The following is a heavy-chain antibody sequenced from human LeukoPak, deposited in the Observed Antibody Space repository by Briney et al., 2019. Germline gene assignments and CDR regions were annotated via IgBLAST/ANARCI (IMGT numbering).Heavy chain of an antibody. CDR3: ARGRRIVVVPAAMSYYYYYMDV. Sequence: SETLSLTCTVSGGSISSYYWSWIRQPPGKGLEWIGYIYYSGSTNYNPSLKSRVTISVDTSKNQFSLKLSSVTAADTAVYYCARGRRIVVVPAAMSYYYYYMDVWGKGTTVTVSS. J-gene: IGHJ6*03. V-gene: IGHV4-59*01. D-gene: IGHD2-2*01. CDR2: IYYSGST. CDR1: GGSISSYY.